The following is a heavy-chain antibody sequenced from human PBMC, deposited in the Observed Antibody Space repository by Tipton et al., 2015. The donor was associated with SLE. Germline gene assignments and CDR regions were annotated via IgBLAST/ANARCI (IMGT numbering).Heavy chain of an antibody. D-gene: IGHD6-13*01. CDR1: GFTFSSYS. CDR3: ARAIRSSSWGNYYYYMDV. CDR2: ISSSSSYI. Sequence: SLRLSCAASGFTFSSYSMNWVRQAPGKGLEWVSSISSSSSYIYYADSVKGRFTISRDNSKNTLYLQMNSLRAEDTAVYYCARAIRSSSWGNYYYYMDVWGKGTTVTVSS. V-gene: IGHV3-21*01. J-gene: IGHJ6*03.